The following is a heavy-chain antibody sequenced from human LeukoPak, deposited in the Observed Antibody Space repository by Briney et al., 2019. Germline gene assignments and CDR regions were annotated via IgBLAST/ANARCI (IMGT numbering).Heavy chain of an antibody. J-gene: IGHJ4*02. CDR1: GGSISSYD. V-gene: IGHV4-59*01. Sequence: PSETLSLTCTVSGGSISSYDWSWIRQPPGKGLEWIGYIYYSGSTNYNPSLKSRVTISVDTSKNQFSLKLSSVTAADTAVYYCARAVVVVAATHFDYWGQGTLVTVSS. CDR3: ARAVVVVAATHFDY. CDR2: IYYSGST. D-gene: IGHD2-15*01.